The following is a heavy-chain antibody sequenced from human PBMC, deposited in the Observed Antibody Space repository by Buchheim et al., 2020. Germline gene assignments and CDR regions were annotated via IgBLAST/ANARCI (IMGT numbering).Heavy chain of an antibody. V-gene: IGHV3-66*01. CDR3: ARMYYYGSSVYYQVSGYWFFDL. D-gene: IGHD3-22*01. CDR2: FNSGGSP. CDR1: GFTVSNNY. Sequence: EVQLVESGGGLVQPGGSLRLSCAASGFTVSNNYMSWVRQAPGKGLEWVSLFNSGGSPYYADSVKGRFTISRDNSKNTLYLRMNSLRVEDTAVYYCARMYYYGSSVYYQVSGYWFFDLWGRGTL. J-gene: IGHJ2*01.